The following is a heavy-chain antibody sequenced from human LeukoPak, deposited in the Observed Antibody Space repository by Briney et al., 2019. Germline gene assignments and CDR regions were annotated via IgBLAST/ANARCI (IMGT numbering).Heavy chain of an antibody. CDR1: GFTFSNCA. CDR3: AEEGVSGTTYFDY. CDR2: ISGVGGRT. Sequence: GGSLTLSCAASGFTFSNCAMSWVRQAPGKGLEWVSAISGVGGRTFYADSVKGRFTLSRDNSKNTLDLQMSSLRAEDTAVYYCAEEGVSGTTYFDYWGQGALVTVSS. J-gene: IGHJ4*02. V-gene: IGHV3-23*01. D-gene: IGHD1-1*01.